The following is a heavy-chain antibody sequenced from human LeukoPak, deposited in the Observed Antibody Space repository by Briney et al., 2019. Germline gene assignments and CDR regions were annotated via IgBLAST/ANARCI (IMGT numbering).Heavy chain of an antibody. CDR3: ARGPSFFAVAGGVNDY. V-gene: IGHV1-18*01. D-gene: IGHD3-3*02. J-gene: IGHJ4*02. Sequence: ASVKVSCKASGYTFTSYGLSWVRQAPGQGLEWMGWISAYNAKTNYAQNFQGRVTMTTDTSTSTAYMELRTLRSDDTAVYYCARGPSFFAVAGGVNDYRGQGTLVTVSS. CDR2: ISAYNAKT. CDR1: GYTFTSYG.